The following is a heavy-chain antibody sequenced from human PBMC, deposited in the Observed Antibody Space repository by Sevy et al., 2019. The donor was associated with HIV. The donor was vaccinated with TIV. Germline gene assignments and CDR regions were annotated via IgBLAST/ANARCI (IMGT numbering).Heavy chain of an antibody. CDR3: ARGQTTVVTPALGYYYFDY. Sequence: SETLSLTCTVSGGSISSYFWSWIRQPPGKGLEWIGYIYYSGNTNYNPSLKSRVTISVDTSKNQFSLKLRSVTAADTAVYYCARGQTTVVTPALGYYYFDYWGQGTLVTVSS. D-gene: IGHD4-17*01. V-gene: IGHV4-59*01. J-gene: IGHJ4*02. CDR1: GGSISSYF. CDR2: IYYSGNT.